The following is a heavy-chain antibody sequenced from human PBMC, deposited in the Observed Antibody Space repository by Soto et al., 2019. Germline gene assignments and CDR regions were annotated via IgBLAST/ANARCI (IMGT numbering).Heavy chain of an antibody. CDR2: ISYDGSNK. CDR3: AREDGDYVLSPLFDP. J-gene: IGHJ5*02. CDR1: GFTFSSYA. Sequence: QVQLVESGGGVVQPGRSLRLSCAASGFTFSSYAMHWVRQAPGKGLEWVAVISYDGSNKYYADSVKGRFTISRDNSKNTLYLQMNRLRAEDTAVYYCAREDGDYVLSPLFDPWCQRTLVTVSS. D-gene: IGHD4-17*01. V-gene: IGHV3-30-3*01.